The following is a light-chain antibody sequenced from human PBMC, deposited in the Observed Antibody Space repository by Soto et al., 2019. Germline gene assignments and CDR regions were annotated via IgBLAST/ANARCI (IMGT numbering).Light chain of an antibody. Sequence: EIVLTQSPGTLSLSPGERATLSCRASQSVSSSYLAWYQQKPGQAPRLLIYGASSRPADIPDRFSGSGSGTDFTLTISRLEPEDFAVYYCQQYGSSPITFGPGTKVDIK. CDR2: GAS. CDR3: QQYGSSPIT. V-gene: IGKV3-20*01. J-gene: IGKJ3*01. CDR1: QSVSSSY.